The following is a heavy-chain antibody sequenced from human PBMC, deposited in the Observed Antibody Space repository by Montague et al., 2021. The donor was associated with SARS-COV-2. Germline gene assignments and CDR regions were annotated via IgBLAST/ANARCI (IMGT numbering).Heavy chain of an antibody. J-gene: IGHJ5*02. Sequence: SETLSLTCSVSGGSIVTGDYFWAWSRQPPGKGLEWIGSIFHSGTTYYAPSLRGRVTISVDTSKNQFSLKLNSVTAADTAFYYCVREYTGSSQASWGQGTLVTVSS. CDR1: GGSIVTGDYF. CDR2: IFHSGTT. V-gene: IGHV4-39*02. D-gene: IGHD6-6*01. CDR3: VREYTGSSQAS.